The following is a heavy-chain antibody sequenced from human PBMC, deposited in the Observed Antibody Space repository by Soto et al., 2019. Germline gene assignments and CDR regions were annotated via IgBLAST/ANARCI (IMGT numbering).Heavy chain of an antibody. CDR2: IYYSGST. V-gene: IGHV4-31*03. CDR1: GGSISSGGYY. Sequence: SETLSLTCTVSGGSISSGGYYWSWIRQHPGKGLEWIGYIYYSGSTYYNPSLKSRVTISVDTSKNQFSLKLSSVTAADTAVYYCARDLYCGGDCYSPRYYYYYGMDFWGQGTTVTVSS. CDR3: ARDLYCGGDCYSPRYYYYYGMDF. D-gene: IGHD2-21*02. J-gene: IGHJ6*02.